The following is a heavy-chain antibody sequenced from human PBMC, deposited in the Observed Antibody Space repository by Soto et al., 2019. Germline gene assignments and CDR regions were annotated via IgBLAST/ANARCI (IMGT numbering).Heavy chain of an antibody. CDR2: IYYSGST. V-gene: IGHV4-59*08. CDR1: GGSISSYY. D-gene: IGHD2-15*01. Sequence: PSETLSHTCTVSGGSISSYYCSWIRQPPGKGLEWIGYIYYSGSTNYNPSLKSRVTISVDTSKNQFSLKLSSVTAADTAVYYCARTYCSGGSCYLDAFDIWGQGTMVTVSS. CDR3: ARTYCSGGSCYLDAFDI. J-gene: IGHJ3*02.